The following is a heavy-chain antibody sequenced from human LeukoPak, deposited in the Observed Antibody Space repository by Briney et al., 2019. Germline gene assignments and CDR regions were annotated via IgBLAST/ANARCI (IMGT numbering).Heavy chain of an antibody. CDR2: IYTSGST. CDR3: ARTATEYYYDSSGYYPWFFDY. D-gene: IGHD3-22*01. Sequence: PSETLSLTCTVSGGSISSYYWSWIRQPAGKGLEWIGRIYTSGSTNYNPSLKSRATMSVDTSKNQFSLKLSSVTAADTAVYYCARTATEYYYDSSGYYPWFFDYWGQGTLVTVSS. J-gene: IGHJ4*02. V-gene: IGHV4-4*07. CDR1: GGSISSYY.